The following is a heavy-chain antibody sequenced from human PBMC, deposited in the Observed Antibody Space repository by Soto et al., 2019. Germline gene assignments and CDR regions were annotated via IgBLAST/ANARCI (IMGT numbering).Heavy chain of an antibody. Sequence: GGSLRLSCVASEFTFREYWMTWVRQAPGKGLEWVANIKQDGSLKFYVDSVKGRFSVSRDNAANSVFLDMDSLRFEDSAVYYCARGLTAHAYWRRGSLVTVSS. V-gene: IGHV3-7*01. CDR3: ARGLTAHAY. J-gene: IGHJ4*02. CDR1: EFTFREYW. CDR2: IKQDGSLK. D-gene: IGHD5-18*01.